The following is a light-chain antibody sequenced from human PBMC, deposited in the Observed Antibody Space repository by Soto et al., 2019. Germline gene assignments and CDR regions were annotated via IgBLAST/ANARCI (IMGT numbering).Light chain of an antibody. CDR2: AAA. J-gene: IGKJ1*01. Sequence: NVLSHSADTLSLSKEDRATLSCRATQSVSSNSLAWYQQKPGQAPRLLIYAAATRATGIPDRFSGSGSGTDFTLTISRLEPEDFAVYCCQQYGSSPWTFGQGTKV. V-gene: IGKV3-20*01. CDR3: QQYGSSPWT. CDR1: QSVSSNS.